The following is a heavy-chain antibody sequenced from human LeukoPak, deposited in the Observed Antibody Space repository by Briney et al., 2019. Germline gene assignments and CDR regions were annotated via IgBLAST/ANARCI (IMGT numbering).Heavy chain of an antibody. V-gene: IGHV1-69*13. CDR3: ARGGYSSSWYKSQNQYFDY. CDR1: GYTFTNYG. J-gene: IGHJ4*02. Sequence: SVKVSCKASGYTFTNYGISWVRQAPGQGLEWMGGITPIFGTANYAQKFQGRVTITADESTSTAYMELSSLRSEDTAVYYCARGGYSSSWYKSQNQYFDYWGQGTLVTVSS. D-gene: IGHD6-13*01. CDR2: ITPIFGTA.